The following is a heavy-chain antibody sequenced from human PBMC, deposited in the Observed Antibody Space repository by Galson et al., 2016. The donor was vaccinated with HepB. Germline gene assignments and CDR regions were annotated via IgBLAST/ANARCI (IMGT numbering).Heavy chain of an antibody. CDR1: GLTFSTYA. CDR2: ISGGGGST. CDR3: AKDGDYYDFWSGYSNWFDP. D-gene: IGHD3-3*01. V-gene: IGHV3-23*01. J-gene: IGHJ5*02. Sequence: SLRLSCAASGLTFSTYAMNWVRQAPGKGLEWVSGISGGGGSTYYADSVKGRFTISRDNSKNTLYLQMNSLRAEDTAVYYCAKDGDYYDFWSGYSNWFDPWGQGTLVTVSS.